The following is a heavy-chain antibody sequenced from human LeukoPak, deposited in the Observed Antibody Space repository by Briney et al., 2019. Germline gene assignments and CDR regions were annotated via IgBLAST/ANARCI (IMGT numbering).Heavy chain of an antibody. J-gene: IGHJ4*02. CDR2: ITVNNGYT. Sequence: ASVKVSCKAAGYTFTSHGFIWLRQAPGQGLEWMGWITVNNGYTKYAQGLQGRVTMTTDTSTSTAYMELRSLRSDDTAVYYCAKVHCISTNCNHIWTYFDYWGQGTLVTVSS. CDR1: GYTFTSHG. V-gene: IGHV1-18*01. CDR3: AKVHCISTNCNHIWTYFDY. D-gene: IGHD2-2*01.